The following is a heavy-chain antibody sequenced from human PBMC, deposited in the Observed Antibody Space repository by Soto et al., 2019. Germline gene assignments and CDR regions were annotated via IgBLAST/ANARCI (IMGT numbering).Heavy chain of an antibody. CDR1: GFTFSNAC. D-gene: IGHD2-2*01. V-gene: IGHV3-15*07. CDR2: IKSKTDGGTT. Sequence: GGSLRLSCAASGFTFSNACMNWVRQAPGKGLEWVGRIKSKTDGGTTDYAAPVKGRFTISRDDSKNTLYLQMNSLKTEDTAVYYCTTDMRYQLLVRGYWGQGTLVTVSS. CDR3: TTDMRYQLLVRGY. J-gene: IGHJ4*02.